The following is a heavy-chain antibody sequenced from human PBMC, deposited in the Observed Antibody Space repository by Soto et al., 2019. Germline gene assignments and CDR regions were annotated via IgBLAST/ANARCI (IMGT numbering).Heavy chain of an antibody. D-gene: IGHD3-3*01. V-gene: IGHV3-11*01. CDR1: GYTFSDYY. Sequence: QVQLVESGGDLVKRGGSLRLSCAASGYTFSDYYMSWIRQAPGQGLEWISYIDTSSTKIYYADSVKGRFTISRDNAKNSLYLEMNSLRDEETAVYYCASHYDMWSGYLSPVDYWGQGTLVTVSS. CDR3: ASHYDMWSGYLSPVDY. J-gene: IGHJ4*02. CDR2: IDTSSTKI.